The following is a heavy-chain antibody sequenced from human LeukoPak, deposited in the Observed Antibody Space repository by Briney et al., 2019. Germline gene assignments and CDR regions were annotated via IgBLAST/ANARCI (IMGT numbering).Heavy chain of an antibody. CDR2: INPNSGGT. D-gene: IGHD3-10*01. CDR3: ARDKMVRGVRSFDP. V-gene: IGHV1-2*02. CDR1: GYTFTSYG. Sequence: GASVKVSCKASGYTFTSYGISWVRQAPGQGLEWMGWINPNSGGTNYAQKFQGRVTMTRDTSISTAYMELSRLRSDDTAVYYCARDKMVRGVRSFDPWGQGTLVTVSS. J-gene: IGHJ5*02.